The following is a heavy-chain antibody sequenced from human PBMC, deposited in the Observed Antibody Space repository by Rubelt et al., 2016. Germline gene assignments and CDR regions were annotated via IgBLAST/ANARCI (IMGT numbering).Heavy chain of an antibody. V-gene: IGHV1-46*03. D-gene: IGHD3-22*01. Sequence: SYAQKFQGRVTMTRDTSTSTVYMELSSLRSEDTAVYYCARDSSGYYFLYWGQGTLVTVSS. J-gene: IGHJ4*02. CDR3: ARDSSGYYFLY.